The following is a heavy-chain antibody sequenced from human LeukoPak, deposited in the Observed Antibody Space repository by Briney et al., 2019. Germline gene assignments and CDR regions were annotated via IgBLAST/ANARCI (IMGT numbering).Heavy chain of an antibody. Sequence: SETLSLTCTVSGGSISSYYWSWIRQPPGKGLEWIGYIYYSGSTNYNPSLKSRVTISVDTSKNQFSLKLSSVTAADTAVYYCARQGWSSGWYSGVLYGMDVWGQGTTVTVSS. CDR2: IYYSGST. J-gene: IGHJ6*02. CDR1: GGSISSYY. D-gene: IGHD6-19*01. V-gene: IGHV4-59*08. CDR3: ARQGWSSGWYSGVLYGMDV.